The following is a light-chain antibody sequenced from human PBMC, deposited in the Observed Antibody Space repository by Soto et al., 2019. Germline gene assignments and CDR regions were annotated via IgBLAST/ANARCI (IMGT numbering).Light chain of an antibody. CDR3: NSYTSSNTYV. V-gene: IGLV2-14*01. J-gene: IGLJ1*01. Sequence: QTVPTQPAPLSGFPGQAYTHSCSGSSSDVGAHNVVSWYQHHPGKAPKLMIYEVSNRSSGVSNRFSGSKSGNTASLTISGLQAEDEADYYCNSYTSSNTYVFGSGTKVTVL. CDR1: SSDVGAHNV. CDR2: EVS.